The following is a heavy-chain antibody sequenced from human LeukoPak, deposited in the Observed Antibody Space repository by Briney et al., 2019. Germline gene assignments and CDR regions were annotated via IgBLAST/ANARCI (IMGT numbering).Heavy chain of an antibody. CDR1: GGSISSSSYY. V-gene: IGHV4-39*07. CDR3: ARISYSGSPQIDY. J-gene: IGHJ4*02. Sequence: PSETLSLTCTVSGGSISSSSYYWGWIRQPPGKGLEWIGSIYHSGSTYYNPSLKSRVAISVDTSKNQFSLKLSSVTAADTAVYYCARISYSGSPQIDYWGQGTLVTVSS. CDR2: IYHSGST. D-gene: IGHD1-26*01.